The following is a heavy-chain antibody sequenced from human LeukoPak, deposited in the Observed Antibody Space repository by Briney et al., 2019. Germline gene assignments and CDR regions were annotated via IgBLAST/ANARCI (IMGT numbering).Heavy chain of an antibody. V-gene: IGHV4-4*07. CDR1: GGSISSYY. CDR2: IYASGRT. J-gene: IGHJ4*02. D-gene: IGHD2-8*01. CDR3: AREAYCVNGVCYTSNYFDF. Sequence: SETLSLTCTVSGGSISSYYWSWIRQPAGKGLEWVGRIYASGRTNYNPSLKSRVTMSVDTSKNQFSLKLSSETAADTAVYYCAREAYCVNGVCYTSNYFDFWGQGTLVTVSS.